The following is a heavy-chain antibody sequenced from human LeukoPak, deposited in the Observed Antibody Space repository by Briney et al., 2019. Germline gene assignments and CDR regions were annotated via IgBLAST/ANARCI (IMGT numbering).Heavy chain of an antibody. CDR3: AKDRGSSSSAYGMDV. D-gene: IGHD6-13*01. Sequence: PGGSLRLSCAASGFTFSSYGMHWVRQAPGKGLEWVAVITYDGGNKYHADSVKGRSTISRDNSKNTLYLQMNSLRAEDTAVYYCAKDRGSSSSAYGMDVWGQGTTVTVSS. V-gene: IGHV3-30*18. CDR2: ITYDGGNK. J-gene: IGHJ6*02. CDR1: GFTFSSYG.